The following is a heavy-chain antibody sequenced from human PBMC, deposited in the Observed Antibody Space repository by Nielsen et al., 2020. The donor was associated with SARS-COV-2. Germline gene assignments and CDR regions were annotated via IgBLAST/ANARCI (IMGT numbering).Heavy chain of an antibody. CDR3: ARNIRDYDFWSGYKYGMDV. V-gene: IGHV3-23*01. J-gene: IGHJ6*02. Sequence: GGSLRLSCAASGFTFSSYAMSWVRQAPGKGLEWVSVISGNGGTAYYADSVKGRFTISRDNSKNTLYLQMNSLRAEDTAVYYCARNIRDYDFWSGYKYGMDVWGQGTTVTVSS. D-gene: IGHD3-3*01. CDR2: ISGNGGTA. CDR1: GFTFSSYA.